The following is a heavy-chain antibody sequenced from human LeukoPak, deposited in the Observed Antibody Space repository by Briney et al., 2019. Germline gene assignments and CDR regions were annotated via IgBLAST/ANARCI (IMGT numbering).Heavy chain of an antibody. CDR1: GFSFSSYW. Sequence: GGSLRLSCVGPGFSFSSYWMTWVRQAPGKGLEWVANIKQDGSETYYVDSVKGRFTIYRDNAENSVYMQMNSLRAEDTAVYYCARAGQWPAPQQIDYWGHGTLVTVSS. V-gene: IGHV3-7*01. D-gene: IGHD6-19*01. J-gene: IGHJ4*01. CDR3: ARAGQWPAPQQIDY. CDR2: IKQDGSET.